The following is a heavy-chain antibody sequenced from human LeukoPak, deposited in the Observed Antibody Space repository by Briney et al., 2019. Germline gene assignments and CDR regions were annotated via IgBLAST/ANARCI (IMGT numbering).Heavy chain of an antibody. V-gene: IGHV3-48*03. CDR3: ARDYRRRWYYFDY. Sequence: GGSLRLSCGASGFTFSSYEMNWVRQAPGKGLEGVSYTSSSGSNIYYADSVKGRFTISRDNSNNTLYLQMNSLRAEDSAVYYCARDYRRRWYYFDYWGQGTLVTVSS. D-gene: IGHD2-15*01. CDR2: TSSSGSNI. J-gene: IGHJ4*02. CDR1: GFTFSSYE.